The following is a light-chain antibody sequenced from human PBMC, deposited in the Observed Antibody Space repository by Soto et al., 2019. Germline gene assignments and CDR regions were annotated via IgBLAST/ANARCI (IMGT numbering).Light chain of an antibody. CDR2: DVG. CDR1: HSDIGHYNF. V-gene: IGLV2-14*03. Sequence: QSVLTQPASVSGSPGQSITIFCTGTHSDIGHYNFVSWYQHHPGKAPKLIIYDVGSRPSGVSTRFFGSKSGNTASLAISGLQAEDDSDYYCSSSTTANPRFSVLVTAPYVTVL. CDR3: SSSTTANPRFSV. J-gene: IGLJ1*01.